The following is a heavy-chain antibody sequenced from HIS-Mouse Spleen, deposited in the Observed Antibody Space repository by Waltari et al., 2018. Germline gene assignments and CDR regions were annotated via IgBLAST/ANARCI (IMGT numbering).Heavy chain of an antibody. CDR1: GGSISSSSYY. CDR3: AREIPYSSSWYDWYFDL. D-gene: IGHD6-13*01. V-gene: IGHV4-39*07. CDR2: IYYSGST. Sequence: QLQLQESGPGLVKPSETLSLTCTVSGGSISSSSYYWGWIRQPPGKGREWIGSIYYSGSTYYTPSRKSRVTISVDTSKNPFSLKLSSVTAADTAVYYCAREIPYSSSWYDWYFDLWGRGTLVTVSS. J-gene: IGHJ2*01.